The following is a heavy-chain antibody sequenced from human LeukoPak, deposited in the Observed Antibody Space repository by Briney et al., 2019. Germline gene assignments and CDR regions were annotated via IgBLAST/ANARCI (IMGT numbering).Heavy chain of an antibody. D-gene: IGHD4-17*01. CDR3: PRVRGGKNPVTTFLFDY. V-gene: IGHV4-39*07. Sequence: SETLSLTCTVSGASISSRNYYWGWIRQPPGKGLEWIGSIFYSGSSYYNPSLKSRVTISLDTSKNQFSLKLNSVTAADTAVYYCPRVRGGKNPVTTFLFDYWGQGTLVTVSS. CDR1: GASISSRNYY. CDR2: IFYSGSS. J-gene: IGHJ4*02.